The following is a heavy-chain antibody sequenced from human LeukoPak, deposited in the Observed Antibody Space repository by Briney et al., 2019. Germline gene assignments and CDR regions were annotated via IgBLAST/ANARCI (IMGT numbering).Heavy chain of an antibody. CDR3: ARRGPAAGDLIWFDP. Sequence: ASAKVSCKASGYTFIGNYLHWVRQPPAQGREGMGLINSNSGGTNYAQKFQGRVTMARDKSISTSYIELNRLRSDDTAVYYGARRGPAAGDLIWFDPWGQGTLVTVSS. CDR1: GYTFIGNY. V-gene: IGHV1-2*02. CDR2: INSNSGGT. D-gene: IGHD6-13*01. J-gene: IGHJ5*02.